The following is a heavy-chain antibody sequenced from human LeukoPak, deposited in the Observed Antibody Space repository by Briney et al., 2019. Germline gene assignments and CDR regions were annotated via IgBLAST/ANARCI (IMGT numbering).Heavy chain of an antibody. CDR2: ISAYNGNT. J-gene: IGHJ4*02. D-gene: IGHD2-15*01. CDR1: GYTFTSYG. V-gene: IGHV1-18*01. Sequence: ASVKVSCKASGYTFTSYGISWVRQAPGQGLEWVGWISAYNGNTNYAQKLQGRVTMTTDTSTSTAYMELRSLRSDDTAVYYCARERGRVVAATYFDYWGQGTLVTVSS. CDR3: ARERGRVVAATYFDY.